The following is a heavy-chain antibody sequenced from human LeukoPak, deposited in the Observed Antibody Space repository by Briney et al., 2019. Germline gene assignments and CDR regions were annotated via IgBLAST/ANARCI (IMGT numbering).Heavy chain of an antibody. V-gene: IGHV3-33*01. CDR3: ARPTVLYGGSFPLDY. CDR2: IWYDGSNK. D-gene: IGHD4-23*01. Sequence: GGSLRLSCAASGFTFSSYGMHWVRQAPGKGLEWVAVIWYDGSNKYYADSVKGRFTISRDNSKNTLYLQMNSLRAEDTAVYYCARPTVLYGGSFPLDYWGQGTLVTVSS. J-gene: IGHJ4*02. CDR1: GFTFSSYG.